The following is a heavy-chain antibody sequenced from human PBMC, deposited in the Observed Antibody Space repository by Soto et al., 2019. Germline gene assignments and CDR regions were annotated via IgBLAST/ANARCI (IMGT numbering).Heavy chain of an antibody. V-gene: IGHV4-34*01. J-gene: IGHJ5*02. Sequence: PSETLSLTCAVYGGSFSGYYWSWIRQPPGKGLEWIGEINHSGSTNYNPSLKSRVTISVDTSKNQFSLKLSSVTAADTAVYYCARGSPSITMVRGPTFDPWGQGTLVTVSS. D-gene: IGHD3-10*01. CDR3: ARGSPSITMVRGPTFDP. CDR2: INHSGST. CDR1: GGSFSGYY.